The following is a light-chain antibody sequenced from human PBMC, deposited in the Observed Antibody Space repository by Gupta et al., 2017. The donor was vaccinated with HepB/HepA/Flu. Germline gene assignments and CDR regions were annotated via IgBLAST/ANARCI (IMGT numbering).Light chain of an antibody. CDR1: HDVSSF. CDR2: GVS. J-gene: IGKJ4*01. V-gene: IGKV1-8*01. CDR3: QQDNDYPLT. Sequence: AIRMTQSPSSFSASPGDTVTITCRASHDVSSFLAWYQQKAGKAPKLLIYGVSTLKSGVPSRFSGSGSGTDFTLTISRLQSEDFATYYCQQDNDYPLTFGGGTTVEIK.